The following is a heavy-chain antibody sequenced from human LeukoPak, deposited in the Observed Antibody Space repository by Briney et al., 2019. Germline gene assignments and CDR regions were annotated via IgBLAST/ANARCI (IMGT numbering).Heavy chain of an antibody. CDR2: IDHSGNT. Sequence: PSETLSLTCAAYDGSLSGYYWTWIRQPPGKGLEWIGEIDHSGNTNYNPSLKSRVTISVDTSKNQFSLNLSSVTAADTAVYYCARVVAHFDYWGQGTLVTVSS. J-gene: IGHJ4*02. CDR3: ARVVAHFDY. V-gene: IGHV4-34*01. CDR1: DGSLSGYY. D-gene: IGHD2-15*01.